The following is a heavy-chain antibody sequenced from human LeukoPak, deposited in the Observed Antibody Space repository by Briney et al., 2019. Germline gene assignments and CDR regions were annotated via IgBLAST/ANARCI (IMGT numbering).Heavy chain of an antibody. J-gene: IGHJ6*04. D-gene: IGHD1-1*01. CDR2: INHSGST. CDR1: GGSFSGYY. Sequence: SETLSLTCAVYGGSFSGYYWSWIRQPPGKGLEWIGEINHSGSTNYNPSLKSRVTISVDTPKNQFALKLSSVTAADTAVYYCARGRRNYYYYYGMDVWGKGTTVTVSS. CDR3: ARGRRNYYYYYGMDV. V-gene: IGHV4-34*01.